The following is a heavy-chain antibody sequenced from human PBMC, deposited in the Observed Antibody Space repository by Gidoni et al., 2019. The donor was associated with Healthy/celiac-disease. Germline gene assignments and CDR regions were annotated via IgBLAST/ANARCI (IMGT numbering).Heavy chain of an antibody. V-gene: IGHV4-39*01. CDR3: ARQYSGSYSYYFDY. CDR1: GGSISSSSYY. CDR2: IYYSGST. D-gene: IGHD1-26*01. J-gene: IGHJ4*02. Sequence: QLQLQESGPGLVKPSETLSLTCTVSGGSISSSSYYWGWIRQPPGKGLEWIGSIYYSGSTYYNPSLKSRVTISVDTSKNQFSLKLSSVTAADTAVYYCARQYSGSYSYYFDYWGQGTLVTVSS.